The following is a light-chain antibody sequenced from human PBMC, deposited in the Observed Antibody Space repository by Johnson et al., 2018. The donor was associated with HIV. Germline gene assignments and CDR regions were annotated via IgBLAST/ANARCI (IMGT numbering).Light chain of an antibody. J-gene: IGLJ1*01. V-gene: IGLV1-51*02. CDR2: ENN. CDR1: NSNIGNNY. Sequence: QSVLTQSPSVSAAPGQKVTISCSGSNSNIGNNYVSWYQQLPGTAPKLLIYENNKRPSGIPDRFSGSKSGTSATLGITGLQTGDEADYYCGTLDSSLNALYVFGTGTKVTVL. CDR3: GTLDSSLNALYV.